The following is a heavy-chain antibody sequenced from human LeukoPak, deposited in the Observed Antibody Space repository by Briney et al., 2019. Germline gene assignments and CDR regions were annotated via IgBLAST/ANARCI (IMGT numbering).Heavy chain of an antibody. CDR2: ISNDGSKT. J-gene: IGHJ4*02. Sequence: QTGGSLRLSCAAPGFTFSLYGMHWVRQAPGKGLEWVALISNDGSKTYYADSVKGRFTISRDNSKNTVYLQVSSLRADDTAVYYCAKDSRGANFFGDFDYWGQGTLVTVSS. CDR3: AKDSRGANFFGDFDY. CDR1: GFTFSLYG. D-gene: IGHD3-10*01. V-gene: IGHV3-33*06.